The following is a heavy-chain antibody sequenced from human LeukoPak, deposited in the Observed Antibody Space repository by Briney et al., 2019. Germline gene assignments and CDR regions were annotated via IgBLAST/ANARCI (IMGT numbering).Heavy chain of an antibody. CDR2: INHSGST. Sequence: AETLSLTCAVYGGSFSGYYWSWLRQPPGKGPEWIGEINHSGSTNYNPSLKSRVTISVDTSKNQFSLKLSALTAADTAVYYCAKIDDWDWFDPWGQGTLVTVSS. J-gene: IGHJ5*02. D-gene: IGHD3-16*01. CDR3: AKIDDWDWFDP. V-gene: IGHV4-34*01. CDR1: GGSFSGYY.